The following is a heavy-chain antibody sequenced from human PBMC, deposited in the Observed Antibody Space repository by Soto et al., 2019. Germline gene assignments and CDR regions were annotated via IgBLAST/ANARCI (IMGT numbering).Heavy chain of an antibody. J-gene: IGHJ4*02. CDR3: APTYYSCFYFDY. CDR2: IDWDDDK. V-gene: IGHV2-70*01. D-gene: IGHD3-10*01. CDR1: GFSLSTSGMC. Sequence: SGPTLVNPTQTLTLTCTFSGFSLSTSGMCVSWIRQPPGKALEWLALIDWDDDKYYSTSLKTRLTISKDTSKNQVVLTMTNMDPVDPATYYCAPTYYSCFYFDYWGQGTLVTVAS.